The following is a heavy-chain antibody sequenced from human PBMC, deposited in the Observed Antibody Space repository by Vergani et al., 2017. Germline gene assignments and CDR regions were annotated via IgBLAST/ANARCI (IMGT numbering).Heavy chain of an antibody. V-gene: IGHV4-61*02. Sequence: QVQLQESGPGLVKPSQTLSLTCTVSGGSISSGSYYWSWIRQPAGKGLEWIGRIYTSGSTNYNPSLKSRVTFSSDAAQNQLSLKLTSVTAADTAVYYCARSSRFESSWFDPWGQGVPVIVSS. CDR1: GGSISSGSYY. CDR2: IYTSGST. J-gene: IGHJ5*02. D-gene: IGHD3-3*01. CDR3: ARSSRFESSWFDP.